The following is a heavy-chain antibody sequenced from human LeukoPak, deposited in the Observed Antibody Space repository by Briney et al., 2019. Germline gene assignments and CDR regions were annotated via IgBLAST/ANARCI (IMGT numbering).Heavy chain of an antibody. CDR1: GFTFSSYS. V-gene: IGHV3-21*01. CDR3: ARDTSMVTGYFDY. Sequence: GGSLRLSCAASGFTFSSYSMNWVRQAPGKGLEWVSSISSSSTYIHYTDSVKGRFTISRDNAKNSLYLQMNSLRAEDTAVYYCARDTSMVTGYFDYWGQGTLVTVSS. J-gene: IGHJ4*02. CDR2: ISSSSTYI. D-gene: IGHD5-18*01.